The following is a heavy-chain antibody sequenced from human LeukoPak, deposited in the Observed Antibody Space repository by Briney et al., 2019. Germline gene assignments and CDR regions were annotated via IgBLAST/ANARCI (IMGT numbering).Heavy chain of an antibody. J-gene: IGHJ4*02. CDR2: IKQDGSEK. CDR1: GFSFSTYW. Sequence: GGSLRLSCAASGFSFSTYWMNWVRQAPGRGLEWVANIKQDGSEKYYVDSVKGQFTISRDNAKNSLYLQLNSLRAVDTAVYYCARRVRSGFFDNWGQGTLVTVSS. V-gene: IGHV3-7*01. D-gene: IGHD3-3*01. CDR3: ARRVRSGFFDN.